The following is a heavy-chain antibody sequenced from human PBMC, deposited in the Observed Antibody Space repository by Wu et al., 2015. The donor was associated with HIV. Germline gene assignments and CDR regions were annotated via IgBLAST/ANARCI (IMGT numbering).Heavy chain of an antibody. D-gene: IGHD3-16*01. Sequence: QVQLEQSGAEVKTPGASVKVSCKASGYTFTGHYIHWVRQAPGQGLEWMGYVNSNDGGTKSSQKFQGRVTMTRDTSISTAYMELSGLTSDDTAVYYCAREGLGEWQFYFDNVGQGTLVTVSS. J-gene: IGHJ4*02. V-gene: IGHV1-2*02. CDR2: VNSNDGGT. CDR3: AREGLGEWQFYFDN. CDR1: GYTFTGHY.